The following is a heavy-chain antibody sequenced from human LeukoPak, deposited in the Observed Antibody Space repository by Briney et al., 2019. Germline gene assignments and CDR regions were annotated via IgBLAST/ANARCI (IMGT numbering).Heavy chain of an antibody. V-gene: IGHV3-7*04. CDR1: GFTFGNFW. J-gene: IGHJ4*02. CDR3: ARGDAFSGDH. Sequence: GSLRLSCVASGFTFGNFWMSWVRHSPGRGPEWVANIHPEGDEKYHVESVMGRFTISRDNAESSLFLQMNGLRAEDTAVYYCARGDAFSGDHWGQGTLVTVSS. CDR2: IHPEGDEK.